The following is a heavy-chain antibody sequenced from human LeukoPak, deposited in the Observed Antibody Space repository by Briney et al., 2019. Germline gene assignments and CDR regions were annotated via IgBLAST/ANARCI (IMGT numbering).Heavy chain of an antibody. Sequence: GGSLRLSCAASGFTFSSYSMNWVRQAPGKGLEWVSSISSSSSYIYYADSVKGRFTISRENAKNSLYLQMNSLRAEDTAVYYCARDRGIVATFDYWGQGTLVTVSS. D-gene: IGHD5-12*01. V-gene: IGHV3-21*01. CDR1: GFTFSSYS. CDR3: ARDRGIVATFDY. J-gene: IGHJ4*02. CDR2: ISSSSSYI.